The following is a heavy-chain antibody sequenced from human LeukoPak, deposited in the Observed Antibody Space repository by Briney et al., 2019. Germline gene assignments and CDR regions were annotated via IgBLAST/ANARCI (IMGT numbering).Heavy chain of an antibody. J-gene: IGHJ4*02. Sequence: GGTLRLSCAASGFTFSSYGMSWVRKAPGRGLEWVAVISYDGSNKYYADSVKGRFTISRDNSKNTLYLQMNSLRAEDTAVYYCARGSSGWPSYYFDYWGQGTLVTVSS. CDR1: GFTFSSYG. CDR3: ARGSSGWPSYYFDY. V-gene: IGHV3-30*03. D-gene: IGHD6-19*01. CDR2: ISYDGSNK.